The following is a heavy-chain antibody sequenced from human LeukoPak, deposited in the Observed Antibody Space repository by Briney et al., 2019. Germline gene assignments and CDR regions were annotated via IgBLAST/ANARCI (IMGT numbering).Heavy chain of an antibody. J-gene: IGHJ4*02. CDR1: GYSISSGYY. D-gene: IGHD2/OR15-2a*01. Sequence: PSQTLSLTCTVSGYSISSGYYWGWIRQPPGKGLEWIGSIYHSGSTYYNPSLKSRVTISVDTSKNQFSLKLSSVTAADTAVYYCASVRIRHFDYWGQGTLVTVSS. CDR2: IYHSGST. V-gene: IGHV4-38-2*02. CDR3: ASVRIRHFDY.